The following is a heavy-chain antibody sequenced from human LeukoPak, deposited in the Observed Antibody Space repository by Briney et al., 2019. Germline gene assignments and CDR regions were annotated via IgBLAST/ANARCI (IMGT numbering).Heavy chain of an antibody. CDR3: ARQDYGDYDYYFDY. D-gene: IGHD4-17*01. CDR2: IYYSGST. Sequence: PSETLSLTCTVSGGSISSYYWSWIRHPPGKGLEWIGYIYYSGSTNYNPSLKSRVTISVDTSKDQFSLKLSSVTAADTAVYYCARQDYGDYDYYFDYWGQGTLVTVSS. V-gene: IGHV4-59*01. J-gene: IGHJ4*02. CDR1: GGSISSYY.